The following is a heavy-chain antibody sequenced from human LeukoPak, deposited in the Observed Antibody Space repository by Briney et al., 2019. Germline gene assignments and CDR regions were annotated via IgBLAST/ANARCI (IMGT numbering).Heavy chain of an antibody. CDR2: INHSGST. CDR3: ARAGPDY. CDR1: GGSFSGYY. Sequence: SETLSLTCAVYGGSFSGYYWSWIRQPPGKGLEWIGEINHSGSTNYNPSLKSRVTISVDTSKNQFSLKLSSVTAADTAVYYCARAGPDYWGQGTLVTVSS. V-gene: IGHV4-34*01. J-gene: IGHJ4*02.